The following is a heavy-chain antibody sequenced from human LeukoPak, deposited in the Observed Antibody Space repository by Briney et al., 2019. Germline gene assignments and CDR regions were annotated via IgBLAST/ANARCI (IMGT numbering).Heavy chain of an antibody. CDR2: INHSGST. CDR3: ASLSSGWYLGDYFDY. Sequence: SETLSLTCAVYGGSFSGYYWSWIRQPPGKGLGWIGEINHSGSTNYNPSLKSRVTISVDTSKNQFSLKLSSVTAADTAVYYCASLSSGWYLGDYFDYWGQGTLVTVSS. J-gene: IGHJ4*02. D-gene: IGHD6-19*01. CDR1: GGSFSGYY. V-gene: IGHV4-34*01.